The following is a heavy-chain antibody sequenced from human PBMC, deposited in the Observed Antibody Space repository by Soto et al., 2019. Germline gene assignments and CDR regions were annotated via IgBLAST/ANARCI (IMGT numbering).Heavy chain of an antibody. CDR1: GFTFDDYA. V-gene: IGHV3-9*01. CDR3: AKDVEGNYFDY. D-gene: IGHD3-10*01. Sequence: EVRLVESGGGLVQPGWSLRLSCAASGFTFDDYAMHWVRQAPGKGLEWVSRISWNSGNIDYADSVKGRFTISRDNSKNSLYLQMDSLRAEDTALYYCAKDVEGNYFDYWGQGTLVTVSS. CDR2: ISWNSGNI. J-gene: IGHJ4*02.